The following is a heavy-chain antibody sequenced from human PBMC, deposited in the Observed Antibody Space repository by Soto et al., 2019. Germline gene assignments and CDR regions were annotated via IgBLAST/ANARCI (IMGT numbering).Heavy chain of an antibody. V-gene: IGHV1-3*01. J-gene: IGHJ6*03. CDR3: ARDLGYCSSTSCYDYYYYYMDV. D-gene: IGHD2-2*01. CDR1: GYTFTDYT. CDR2: INAVNGNT. Sequence: QVQLVQSGAEVKKPGASVKVSCKASGYTFTDYTMHWVRQAPGQRLEWMGWINAVNGNTKYSQKFQGRVTITRDTFASTAYMELSSLRSEDTAVYYCARDLGYCSSTSCYDYYYYYMDVWGKGTTVTVSS.